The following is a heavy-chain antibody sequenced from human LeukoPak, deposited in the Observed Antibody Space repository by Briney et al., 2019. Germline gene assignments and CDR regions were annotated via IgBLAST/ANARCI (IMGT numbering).Heavy chain of an antibody. Sequence: SQTLSLTCAISGDSVSSNSAAWNWIRQSPSRGLGWLGRTYYRSKWYNDYAVSVKSRITINLDTSKNQFSLQLNSVTPEDTAVYYCARNVGWYKVSYMDVWGKGTTVTVSS. V-gene: IGHV6-1*01. CDR1: GDSVSSNSAA. CDR3: ARNVGWYKVSYMDV. J-gene: IGHJ6*03. CDR2: TYYRSKWYN. D-gene: IGHD1-1*01.